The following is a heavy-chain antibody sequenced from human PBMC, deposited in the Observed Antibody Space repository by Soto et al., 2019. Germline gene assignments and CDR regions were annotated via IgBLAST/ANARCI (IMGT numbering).Heavy chain of an antibody. CDR1: VGTFSDYN. J-gene: IGHJ6*03. V-gene: IGHV1-69*02. Sequence: VQLVQSGAEVKRPGSSVKVSCKAPVGTFSDYNIAWARQPRGQGLEWMGRIIPKLGITNYAHKFQDRVRITADTATSTAYMELTSLRYEDTAVYVCARVEGTRTTNFYHYMDVWGEGTSVTVS. CDR2: IIPKLGIT. CDR3: ARVEGTRTTNFYHYMDV. D-gene: IGHD2-8*01.